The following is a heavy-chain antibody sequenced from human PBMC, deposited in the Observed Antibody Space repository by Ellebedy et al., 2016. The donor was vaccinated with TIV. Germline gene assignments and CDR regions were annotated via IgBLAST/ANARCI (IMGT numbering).Heavy chain of an antibody. V-gene: IGHV3-30*15. CDR1: GFTFSNYA. CDR2: ISYDGSDT. Sequence: GESLKISXAASGFTFSNYAMHWVRQAPGKGLEWVAIISYDGSDTYYADSVKGRFTISRDNSKNTLYVQMSSLRPEDTAFYFCARENTYYYEPFDYWGQGTLVTVSS. D-gene: IGHD3-22*01. J-gene: IGHJ4*02. CDR3: ARENTYYYEPFDY.